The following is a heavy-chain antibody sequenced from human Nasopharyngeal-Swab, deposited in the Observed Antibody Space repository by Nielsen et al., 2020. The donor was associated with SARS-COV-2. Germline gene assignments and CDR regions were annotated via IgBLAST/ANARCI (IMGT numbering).Heavy chain of an antibody. Sequence: SETLSLTCAVSGASISSDYWGWIRQPPGKGLEWIGCVSYSGRTDYNPSLKSRVTISIDTSKKHFSLMLSSLTAADTALYYCTRGSLRTAPDCWGQGTLVSVSS. J-gene: IGHJ4*02. CDR2: VSYSGRT. D-gene: IGHD4-17*01. V-gene: IGHV4-59*12. CDR3: TRGSLRTAPDC. CDR1: GASISSDY.